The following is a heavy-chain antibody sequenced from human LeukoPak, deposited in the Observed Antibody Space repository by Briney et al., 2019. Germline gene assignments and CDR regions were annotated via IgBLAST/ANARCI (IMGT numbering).Heavy chain of an antibody. Sequence: SETLSLTCAVYGGSFSGYYWSWLRQPPGKGLEGIGEINHSGSTNYTPSLKSRVPISVDTSKNQFSLKLSSVTAADTAVYYCARFSLGGRWLPNWRIDYWGQGTLVTVSS. V-gene: IGHV4-34*01. CDR3: ARFSLGGRWLPNWRIDY. CDR1: GGSFSGYY. J-gene: IGHJ4*02. CDR2: INHSGST. D-gene: IGHD5-24*01.